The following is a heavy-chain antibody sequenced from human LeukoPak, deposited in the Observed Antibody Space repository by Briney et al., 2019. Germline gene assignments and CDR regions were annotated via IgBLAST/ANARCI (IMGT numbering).Heavy chain of an antibody. CDR1: GGSFSSYY. Sequence: SETLSLTCAVYGGSFSSYYRSWIRQPPGKGLECIGEINHSGSTNYNPSLKSRVTISVDTSKNQFSLKLSSVTAADTAVYYCARGRTKITIFGVVTQQPFDPWGQGTLVTVSS. D-gene: IGHD3-3*01. V-gene: IGHV4-34*01. CDR2: INHSGST. J-gene: IGHJ5*02. CDR3: ARGRTKITIFGVVTQQPFDP.